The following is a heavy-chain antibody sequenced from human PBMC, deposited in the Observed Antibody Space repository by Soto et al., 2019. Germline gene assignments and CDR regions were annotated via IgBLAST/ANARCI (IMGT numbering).Heavy chain of an antibody. CDR1: GGSISSGGYY. Sequence: SETLSLTCTVSGGSISSGGYYWSWIRQHPGKGLEWIGYIYYSGSTYYNPSLKSRVTISVDTSKNQFSLKLSSVTAADTAVYYCARGLNYDILTGYYLSRWFDPWGQGTLVTVSS. V-gene: IGHV4-31*03. CDR3: ARGLNYDILTGYYLSRWFDP. CDR2: IYYSGST. D-gene: IGHD3-9*01. J-gene: IGHJ5*02.